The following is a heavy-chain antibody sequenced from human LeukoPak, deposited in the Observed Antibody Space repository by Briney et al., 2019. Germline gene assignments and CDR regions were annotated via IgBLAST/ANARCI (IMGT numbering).Heavy chain of an antibody. CDR1: GGSFSGYY. CDR2: INHSGSN. D-gene: IGHD3-22*01. Sequence: SETLSLTCAVYGGSFSGYYWSWIRHPPGKGLEWIGEINHSGSNNYTPSLKSRVTISVDTSKNQFSLKLSCVTAADTAVYYCARYDYYDSSGLPLDAFDIWGQGTMVTVSS. V-gene: IGHV4-34*01. CDR3: ARYDYYDSSGLPLDAFDI. J-gene: IGHJ3*02.